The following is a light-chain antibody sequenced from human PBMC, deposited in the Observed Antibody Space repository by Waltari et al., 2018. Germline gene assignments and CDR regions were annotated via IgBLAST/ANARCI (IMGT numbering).Light chain of an antibody. CDR1: KLGDKY. CDR2: QDS. CDR3: QAWDSSTYV. Sequence: SYELTQPPSVSVSPGQTASITCSGDKLGDKYACWYQQKPGQAPVLVNYQDSKRPSGIPGRFSGSNSGNTATLTISGTQAMDEADYYCQAWDSSTYVFGTGTKVTVL. V-gene: IGLV3-1*01. J-gene: IGLJ1*01.